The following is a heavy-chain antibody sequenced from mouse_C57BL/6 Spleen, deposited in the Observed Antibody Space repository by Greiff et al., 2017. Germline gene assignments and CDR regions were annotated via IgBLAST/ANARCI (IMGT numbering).Heavy chain of an antibody. D-gene: IGHD1-1*01. J-gene: IGHJ3*01. V-gene: IGHV5-17*01. CDR2: ISSGSSTI. CDR3: ARRYGSSRAWFAY. CDR1: GFTFSDYG. Sequence: EVQGVASGGGLVKPGGSLKLSCAASGFTFSDYGMHWVRQAPEKGLEWVAYISSGSSTIYYADTVKGRFTISRDNAKNTLFLQMTSLRSEDTAMYYCARRYGSSRAWFAYWGQGTLVTVSA.